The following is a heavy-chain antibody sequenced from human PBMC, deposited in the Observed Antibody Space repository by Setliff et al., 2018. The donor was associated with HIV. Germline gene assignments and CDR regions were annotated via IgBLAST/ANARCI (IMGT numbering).Heavy chain of an antibody. V-gene: IGHV4-38-2*02. D-gene: IGHD1-26*01. CDR2: LYYGGNT. CDR1: PYSISSGYH. Sequence: PSETLSLTCSASPYSISSGYHWGWLRQPPGKGLEWIGCLYYGGNTYYNPSLKSRVAMSIDTSKNEVSLRLKSVTAADTAIYYCARDPWLLGASAGGDNWLDPWGQGTLVTVSS. J-gene: IGHJ5*02. CDR3: ARDPWLLGASAGGDNWLDP.